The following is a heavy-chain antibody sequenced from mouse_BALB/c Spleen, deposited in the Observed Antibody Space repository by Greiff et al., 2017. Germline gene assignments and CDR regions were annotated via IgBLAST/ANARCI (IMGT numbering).Heavy chain of an antibody. CDR3: ARRVGAMDY. V-gene: IGHV5-4*02. Sequence: DVKLVESGGGLVKPGGSLKLSCAASGFTFSDYYMYWVRQTPEKRLEWVATISDGGSYTYYPDSVKGRFTISRDNAKNNLYLQMSSLKSEDTAMYYCARRVGAMDYWGQGTSVTVSS. D-gene: IGHD1-1*01. J-gene: IGHJ4*01. CDR2: ISDGGSYT. CDR1: GFTFSDYY.